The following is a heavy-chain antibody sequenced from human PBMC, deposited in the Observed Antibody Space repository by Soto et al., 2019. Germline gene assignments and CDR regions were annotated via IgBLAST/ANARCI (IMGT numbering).Heavy chain of an antibody. V-gene: IGHV5-51*01. D-gene: IGHD6-6*01. CDR2: IYPGDSDT. CDR3: ARLPPLAQLGSYYFDY. CDR1: GYSFTSYW. J-gene: IGHJ4*02. Sequence: GESLKISCKGSGYSFTSYWIGWVRQMPGKGLEWMGIIYPGDSDTRYSPSFQGQVTISADKSISTAYLQWSSLKASDTAMYYCARLPPLAQLGSYYFDYWGQGTLVTVSS.